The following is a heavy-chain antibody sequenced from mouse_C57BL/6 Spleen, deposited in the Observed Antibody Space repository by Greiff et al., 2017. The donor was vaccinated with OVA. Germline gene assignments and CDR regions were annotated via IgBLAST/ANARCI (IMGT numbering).Heavy chain of an antibody. J-gene: IGHJ2*01. V-gene: IGHV3-6*01. CDR2: ISYDGSN. CDR1: GYSITSGYY. D-gene: IGHD2-3*01. CDR3: ARVDGYYAYCDY. Sequence: EVKLMESGPGLVKPSQSLSLTCSVTGYSITSGYYWNWIRQFPGNKLEWMGYISYDGSNNYNPSLKNRISITRDTSKNQFFLKLKSVTTEDTATYYCARVDGYYAYCDYWGQGTTLTVSS.